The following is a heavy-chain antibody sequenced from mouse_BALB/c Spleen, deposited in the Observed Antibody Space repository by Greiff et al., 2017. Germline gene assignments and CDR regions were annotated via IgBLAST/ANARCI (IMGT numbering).Heavy chain of an antibody. CDR3: ARNTGDTWFAY. CDR2: IWSGGST. J-gene: IGHJ3*01. CDR1: GFSLTSYG. V-gene: IGHV2-2*02. D-gene: IGHD3-3*01. Sequence: VMLMESGPGLVQPSQSLSITCTVSGFSLTSYGVHWVRQSPGKGLEWLGVIWSGGSTDYNAAFISRLSISKDNSKSQVFFKMNSLQANDTAIYYCARNTGDTWFAYWGQGTLVTVSA.